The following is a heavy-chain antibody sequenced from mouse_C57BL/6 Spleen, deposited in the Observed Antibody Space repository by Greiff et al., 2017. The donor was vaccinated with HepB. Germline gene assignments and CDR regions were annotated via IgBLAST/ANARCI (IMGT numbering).Heavy chain of an antibody. J-gene: IGHJ2*01. CDR3: ARGREAYFDY. CDR1: GYTFTSYW. CDR2: IYPSDSET. Sequence: VQLQQPGAELVRPGSSVKLSCKASGYTFTSYWMDWVKQRPGQGLEWIGNIYPSDSETHYNQKFKDKATLTVDKSSSTAYMQLSSLTSEDSAVYYCARGREAYFDYWGQGTTLTVSS. V-gene: IGHV1-61*01.